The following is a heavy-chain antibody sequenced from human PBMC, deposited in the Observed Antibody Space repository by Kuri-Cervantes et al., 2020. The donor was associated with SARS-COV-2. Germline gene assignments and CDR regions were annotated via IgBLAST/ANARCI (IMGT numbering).Heavy chain of an antibody. J-gene: IGHJ4*02. CDR2: ISWNSGSI. CDR1: GFTFDDYA. CDR3: AKDSVSYYYGSGSFILDY. V-gene: IGHV3-9*03. D-gene: IGHD3-10*01. Sequence: SLKISCAASGFTFDDYAMHWVRQAPGKGLEWVSGISWNSGSIGYADSVKGRSTISRDNAKNSLYLQMNSLRAEDMALYYCAKDSVSYYYGSGSFILDYWGQGTLVTVSS.